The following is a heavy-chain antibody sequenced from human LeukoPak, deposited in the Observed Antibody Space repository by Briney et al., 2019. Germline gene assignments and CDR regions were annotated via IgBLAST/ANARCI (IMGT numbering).Heavy chain of an antibody. CDR1: GGTFSSYA. CDR2: IIPIFGTA. CDR3: ARLSIAVAGTEDY. Sequence: SVKVSCKASGGTFSSYAISWVRQAPGQGLELMGGIIPIFGTANYAQKFQGRVTITADKSTSTAYMELSSLRSEDTAVYYCARLSIAVAGTEDYWGQGTLVTVSS. J-gene: IGHJ4*02. V-gene: IGHV1-69*06. D-gene: IGHD6-19*01.